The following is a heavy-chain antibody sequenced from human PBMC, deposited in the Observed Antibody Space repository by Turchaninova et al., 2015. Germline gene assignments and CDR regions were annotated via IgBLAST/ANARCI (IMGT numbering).Heavy chain of an antibody. CDR2: IYHSGST. D-gene: IGHD1-1*01. CDR3: ARNPTGMLDY. CDR1: GYSISSDYY. V-gene: IGHV4-38-2*01. J-gene: IGHJ4*02. Sequence: QVQLQESGPGLVKHSEPLSLTCAVSGYSISSDYYWGWIRQPPGRGLEWIGSIYHSGSTYYNPSLKSRVTISLDTSKNQFSLKLNSVTAADTAVYYCARNPTGMLDYWGQGTLVTVSS.